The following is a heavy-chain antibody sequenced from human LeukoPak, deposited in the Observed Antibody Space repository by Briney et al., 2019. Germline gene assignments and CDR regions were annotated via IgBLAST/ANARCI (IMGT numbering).Heavy chain of an antibody. CDR1: GYTFTRYG. CDR3: ARDLDSSSWFQH. J-gene: IGHJ1*01. Sequence: ASVKVSCKASGYTFTRYGISLVRQALGQGVEWMGWISVYNGNTKYAQKVQGRVTMTTDTSTSTAYMELRSLRSDDTAVYYCARDLDSSSWFQHWGQGTLVTVSS. V-gene: IGHV1-18*01. CDR2: ISVYNGNT. D-gene: IGHD6-13*01.